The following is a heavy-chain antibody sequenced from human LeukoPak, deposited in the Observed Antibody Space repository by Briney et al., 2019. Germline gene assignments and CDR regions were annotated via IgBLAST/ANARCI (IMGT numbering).Heavy chain of an antibody. CDR2: IGDSGGGT. J-gene: IGHJ4*02. D-gene: IGHD1-26*01. Sequence: TGGSLRLSCTASGFTISSNYMSWLRQAPGKGLEWVSAIGDSGGGTDYADSVKGRFTISRDNSKNTLYLQMNSLRAEDTAVYYCVNGAYWGQGTLVTVSS. CDR1: GFTISSNY. V-gene: IGHV3-23*01. CDR3: VNGAY.